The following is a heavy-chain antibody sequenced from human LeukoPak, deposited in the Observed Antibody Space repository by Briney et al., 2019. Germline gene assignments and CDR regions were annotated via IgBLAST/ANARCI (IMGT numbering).Heavy chain of an antibody. D-gene: IGHD4-17*01. V-gene: IGHV4-39*01. CDR3: ARHFGDYGDYSGDYYYGMDV. CDR1: GGSISSSGYY. Sequence: SETLSLTCTVSGGSISSSGYYWGSIRQPPGKGLEWIGSIYYSGSTYYNPSLKSRVTISVDTSKNQFSLKLSSVTAADTAVYYCARHFGDYGDYSGDYYYGMDVWGQGTTVTVSS. CDR2: IYYSGST. J-gene: IGHJ6*02.